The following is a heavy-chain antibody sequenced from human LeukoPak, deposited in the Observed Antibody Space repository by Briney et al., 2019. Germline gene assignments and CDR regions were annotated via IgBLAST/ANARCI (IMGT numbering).Heavy chain of an antibody. V-gene: IGHV3-23*01. D-gene: IGHD1-26*01. CDR3: AREEGATTVYYFDY. CDR1: GFTFSLYD. J-gene: IGHJ4*02. CDR2: IDRGVGST. Sequence: GGSLRLSCAASGFTFSLYDMSWVRQAPGEGLECVSAIDRGVGSTYYADSVKGRFTISRDNAKNSLYLQMNSLRAEDTAVYYCAREEGATTVYYFDYWGQGTLVTVSS.